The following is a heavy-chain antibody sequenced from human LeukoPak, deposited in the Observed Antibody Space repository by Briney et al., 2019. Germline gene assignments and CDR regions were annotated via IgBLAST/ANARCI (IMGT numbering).Heavy chain of an antibody. J-gene: IGHJ4*02. CDR3: ARDWGIGVVTHLDY. V-gene: IGHV3-21*01. CDR2: ISSGSTYI. D-gene: IGHD3-3*01. CDR1: GFTFSSYT. Sequence: PGGSLRLSCAVSGFTFSSYTMNWVRQAPGKGLEWVSSISSGSTYIYYADSVKGRFTISRDNARNSLYLQMNSLRAEDTAVYYCARDWGIGVVTHLDYWGQGALVTVSS.